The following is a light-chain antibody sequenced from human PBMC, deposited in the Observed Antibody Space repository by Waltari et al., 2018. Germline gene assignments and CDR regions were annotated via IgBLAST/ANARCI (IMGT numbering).Light chain of an antibody. V-gene: IGKV1-12*02. CDR2: DAS. J-gene: IGKJ5*01. CDR3: HLANSFPYT. CDR1: QGISSR. Sequence: DIQVTQSPSSVSASVGDRVTITCRASQGISSRLAWYQQKPGKAPKLLIYDASSLQSGVPLRFSGSGSGTDFTLTINSLQPEDFATYYCHLANSFPYTFGQGTRLEIK.